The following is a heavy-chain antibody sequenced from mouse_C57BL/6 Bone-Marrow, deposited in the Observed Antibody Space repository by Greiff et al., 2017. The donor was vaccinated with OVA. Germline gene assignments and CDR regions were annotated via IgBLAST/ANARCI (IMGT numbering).Heavy chain of an antibody. CDR1: GFNIKDDY. Sequence: EVQLQQSGAELVRPGASVKLSCTASGFNIKDDYMHWVKQRHEQGLEWIGWIDPENGDTEYASKFQGKATITADTSSNTAYLQLSSLTSEDTAVYYCTTYDGYSPWFAYWGQGTLVTVSA. D-gene: IGHD2-3*01. V-gene: IGHV14-4*01. CDR2: IDPENGDT. CDR3: TTYDGYSPWFAY. J-gene: IGHJ3*01.